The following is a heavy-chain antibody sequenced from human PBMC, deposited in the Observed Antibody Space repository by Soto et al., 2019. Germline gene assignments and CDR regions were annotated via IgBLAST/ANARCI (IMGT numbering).Heavy chain of an antibody. CDR3: ARGQELLPRSILAGHLPVAFDI. CDR2: IIPILGIA. CDR1: GGTFSSYT. Sequence: GASVKVSCKASGGTFSSYTTSWVRQAPGQGLEWMGRIIPILGIANYAQKFQGRVTITADKSTSTAYMELSSLRSEDTAVYYCARGQELLPRSILAGHLPVAFDIWGQGTMVTVSS. J-gene: IGHJ3*02. D-gene: IGHD3-9*01. V-gene: IGHV1-69*02.